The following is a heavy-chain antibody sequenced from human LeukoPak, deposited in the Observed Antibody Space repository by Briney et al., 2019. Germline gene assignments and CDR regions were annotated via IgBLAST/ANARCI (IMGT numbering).Heavy chain of an antibody. D-gene: IGHD1-1*01. CDR1: GGSFSGYY. J-gene: IGHJ4*02. CDR3: ASTERQFDY. CDR2: IFYTGSP. Sequence: PSETLSLTCAVYGGSFSGYYWSWIRQPPGKGLEWIGYIFYTGSPNYNPSLQSRVTMLLDTSKNQFSLKLNSVSAADTAVYYCASTERQFDYWGQGTLVTVSS. V-gene: IGHV4-59*01.